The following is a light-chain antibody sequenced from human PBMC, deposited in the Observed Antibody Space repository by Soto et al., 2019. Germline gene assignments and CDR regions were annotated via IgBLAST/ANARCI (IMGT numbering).Light chain of an antibody. CDR3: QQSYSTPFT. V-gene: IGKV1-39*01. CDR2: AAS. J-gene: IGKJ2*01. CDR1: QSISSY. Sequence: DIQMTQSPFSLSASVGDRVTITCRASQSISSYLNWYQQEPGKAPNLLIYAASSLQSGVPSRFSGSASGTDFTLTISSLHPEDFATYYCQQSYSTPFTFGQGTKVDIK.